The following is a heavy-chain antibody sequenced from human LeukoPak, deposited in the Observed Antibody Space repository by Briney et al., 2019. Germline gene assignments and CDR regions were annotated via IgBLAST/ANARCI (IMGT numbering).Heavy chain of an antibody. CDR2: INHSGST. V-gene: IGHV4-34*01. Sequence: SETLSLTCAVYGGSSSGYYWSWIRQPPGKGLEWIGEINHSGSTNYNPSLKSRVTISVDTSKNQFSLKLSSVTAADTAVYYCARGRVENVLRYFDWLYYYMDVWGKGTTVTVSS. D-gene: IGHD3-9*01. CDR3: ARGRVENVLRYFDWLYYYMDV. CDR1: GGSSSGYY. J-gene: IGHJ6*03.